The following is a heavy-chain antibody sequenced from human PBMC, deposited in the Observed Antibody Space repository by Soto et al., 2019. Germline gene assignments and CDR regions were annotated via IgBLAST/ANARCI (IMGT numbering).Heavy chain of an antibody. V-gene: IGHV3-30-3*01. CDR3: ARAKPMTTVTYYYYYGMDV. CDR1: GFTFSSYA. CDR2: ISYDGSNK. J-gene: IGHJ6*02. D-gene: IGHD4-4*01. Sequence: QVQLVESGGGVVQPGRSLRLSCAASGFTFSSYAMHWVRQAPGKGLEWVAVISYDGSNKYYADSVKGRFTISIDNSKNTLYLQMNSLRAEDTAVYYCARAKPMTTVTYYYYYGMDVWGQGTTVTVSS.